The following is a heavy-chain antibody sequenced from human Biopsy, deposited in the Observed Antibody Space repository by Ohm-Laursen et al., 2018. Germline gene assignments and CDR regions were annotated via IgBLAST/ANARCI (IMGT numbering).Heavy chain of an antibody. CDR3: ARDRGYYSDRTVPGYFDL. V-gene: IGHV4-59*01. J-gene: IGHJ2*01. D-gene: IGHD3-22*01. CDR1: GDSISSNY. Sequence: GALSLTCTVSGDSISSNYWSWIRQPPGKGLEWIGYVFYTGSTDYNPSLQSRVTISVDTSKNHFSLRLRSVTPADTAIYYCARDRGYYSDRTVPGYFDLWGRGTLVTVSS. CDR2: VFYTGST.